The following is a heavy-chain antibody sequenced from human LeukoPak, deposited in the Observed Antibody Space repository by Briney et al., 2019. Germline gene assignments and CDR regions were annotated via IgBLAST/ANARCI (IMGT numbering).Heavy chain of an antibody. J-gene: IGHJ5*02. CDR1: GGSISSSSYY. CDR3: ALLSNLLYYGSGSYRGP. D-gene: IGHD3-10*01. CDR2: IYKSGST. V-gene: IGHV4-39*01. Sequence: PSETLSLTCTVSGGSISSSSYYWGWIRQPPGKGLEWIGNIYKSGSTYYNPSLKSRVTISVDTSKNQFSLKLSSVTAADTAVYYCALLSNLLYYGSGSYRGPWGQGTLVTVSS.